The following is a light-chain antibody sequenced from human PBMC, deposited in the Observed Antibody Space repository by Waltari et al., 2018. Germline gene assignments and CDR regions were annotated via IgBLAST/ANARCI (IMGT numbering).Light chain of an antibody. CDR1: SSDVGGYHY. Sequence: QSVLTQPPSVSGSPGPSVTISCAGTSSDVGGYHYASWYQQHPGKAPKLMIYDVSKRPSGVPDRFSGSKSGNTASLTISGLQAEDEADYYCCSYAGSYTLVFGGGTKLTVL. CDR3: CSYAGSYTLV. CDR2: DVS. V-gene: IGLV2-11*01. J-gene: IGLJ2*01.